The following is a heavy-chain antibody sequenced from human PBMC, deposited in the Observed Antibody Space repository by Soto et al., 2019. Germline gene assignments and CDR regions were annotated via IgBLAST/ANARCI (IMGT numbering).Heavy chain of an antibody. J-gene: IGHJ5*02. CDR3: ARVVVLVPDDDNWFDP. CDR2: IYHSGST. Sequence: SETLSLTCAVSGGSISSSNCWRWVRQPPGKGLEWIGEIYHSGSTNYNPSLKSRVTISVDKSKNQFSLKLSSVTAADTAVYYCARVVVLVPDDDNWFDPWGQGTLVTVST. V-gene: IGHV4-4*02. D-gene: IGHD3-10*01. CDR1: GGSISSSNC.